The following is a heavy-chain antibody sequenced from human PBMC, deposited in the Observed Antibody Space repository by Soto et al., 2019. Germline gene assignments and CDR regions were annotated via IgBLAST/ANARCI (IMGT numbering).Heavy chain of an antibody. J-gene: IGHJ4*02. CDR2: ISGSGGSP. Sequence: EVQLLESGGGLVQPGGSLRLSCAASGFTFSSYAMSLVRQAPGKGLEWVSAISGSGGSPYYADSVKGRFTISRDNSKNTLYLQMNSLRAEDTAVYYCAKDLDYDILTDFDYWGQGTLVTVSS. CDR3: AKDLDYDILTDFDY. CDR1: GFTFSSYA. V-gene: IGHV3-23*01. D-gene: IGHD3-9*01.